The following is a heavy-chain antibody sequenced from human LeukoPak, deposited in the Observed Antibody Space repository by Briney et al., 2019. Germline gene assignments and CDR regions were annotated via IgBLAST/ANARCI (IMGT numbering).Heavy chain of an antibody. J-gene: IGHJ4*02. CDR2: IKQDEGEN. V-gene: IGHV3-7*01. CDR3: ARDLVAGTH. D-gene: IGHD6-19*01. Sequence: PGGSLRLSCAASAFTFSCNWVRWVRQAPGKGLECVANIKQDEGENTYVDSVKGRFTISRDNAKNSLYLQMNSLRAEDTAVYYCARDLVAGTHWGQGTLVTVSS. CDR1: AFTFSCNW.